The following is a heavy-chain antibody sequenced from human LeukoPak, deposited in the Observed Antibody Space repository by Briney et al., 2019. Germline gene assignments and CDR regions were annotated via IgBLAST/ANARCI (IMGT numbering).Heavy chain of an antibody. V-gene: IGHV4-61*02. CDR1: GGSISSGSYY. J-gene: IGHJ6*03. CDR3: ARNYYYYYYMDV. CDR2: IYTSGST. Sequence: KTSQTLSLTCTVSGGSISSGSYYWSWIRQPAGKGLEWIGRIYTSGSTNYNPSLKSRVTISVDTSKNQFSLKLSSVTAADTAVYYCARNYYYYYYMDVWGKGTTVTVSS.